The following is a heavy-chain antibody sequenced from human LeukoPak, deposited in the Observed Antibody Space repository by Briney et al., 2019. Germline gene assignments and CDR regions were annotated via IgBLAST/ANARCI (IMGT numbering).Heavy chain of an antibody. CDR2: INHSGST. J-gene: IGHJ4*02. Sequence: SETLSLTCAVSGGSFSDYYWIWIRQPPGKGLEWIGEINHSGSTNYNPSLKSRVTMSVNTSKNQFSLNLSSVAAADTAVYYCARRRPRYYDSSGYYYPYDYWGQGTLVTVSS. CDR1: GGSFSDYY. D-gene: IGHD3-22*01. CDR3: ARRRPRYYDSSGYYYPYDY. V-gene: IGHV4-34*01.